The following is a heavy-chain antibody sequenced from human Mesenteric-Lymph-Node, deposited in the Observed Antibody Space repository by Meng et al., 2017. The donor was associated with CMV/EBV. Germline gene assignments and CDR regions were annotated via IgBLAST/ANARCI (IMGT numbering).Heavy chain of an antibody. CDR3: ARDGGGFYDSNGYSDL. CDR2: ISGDGTIT. V-gene: IGHV3-23*01. J-gene: IGHJ4*02. D-gene: IGHD3-22*01. CDR1: GFSINYYA. Sequence: GESLKISCAASGFSINYYAMSWVRQAPGKGLEWVSAISGDGTITYYADSVKGRFTISRDNSKNTLYLQMNRLRPEDRAVYYCARDGGGFYDSNGYSDLWGQGTLVTVSS.